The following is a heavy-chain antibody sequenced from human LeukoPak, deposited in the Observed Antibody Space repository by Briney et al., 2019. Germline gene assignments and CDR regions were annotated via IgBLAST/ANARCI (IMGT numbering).Heavy chain of an antibody. J-gene: IGHJ4*02. CDR2: INSDGSST. CDR1: GFTFSSYR. D-gene: IGHD3-10*01. CDR3: AKVLQMVREVTPFDY. V-gene: IGHV3-74*01. Sequence: GGSLRLSCAASGFTFSSYRMYWVRQAPGKGLVWVSRINSDGSSTTYADSVKGRFTISRDNFKNTLYLQMNSLRAEDTALYYCAKVLQMVREVTPFDYWGQGTLVTVSS.